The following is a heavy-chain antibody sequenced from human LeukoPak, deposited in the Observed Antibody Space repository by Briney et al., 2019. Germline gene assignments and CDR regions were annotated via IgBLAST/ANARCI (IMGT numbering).Heavy chain of an antibody. CDR2: IRYDGSNK. J-gene: IGHJ4*02. V-gene: IGHV3-30*02. D-gene: IGHD3-22*01. Sequence: GGSLRLSCAASGFTFSSYGMHWVRQAPGKGLEWVAFIRYDGSNKYYADSVKGRFTTSRDNSKNTLYLQMNSLRAEDTAVYYCAKDDNYYDSSGYSDWSQGTLVTVSS. CDR1: GFTFSSYG. CDR3: AKDDNYYDSSGYSD.